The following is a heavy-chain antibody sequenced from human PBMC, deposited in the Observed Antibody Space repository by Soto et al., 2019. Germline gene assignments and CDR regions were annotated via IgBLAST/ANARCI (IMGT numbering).Heavy chain of an antibody. CDR1: GYTFTSYG. V-gene: IGHV1-18*01. J-gene: IGHJ6*02. D-gene: IGHD2-21*01. CDR3: VAMVIGVSYYGMDV. Sequence: ASVKVSCKASGYTFTSYGISWVRQAPGQGLEWMGWISAYNGNTNYAQKLQGRVTMTTDTSTSTAYMELRSLRSDDTAVYYCVAMVIGVSYYGMDVWGQGTTVTVSS. CDR2: ISAYNGNT.